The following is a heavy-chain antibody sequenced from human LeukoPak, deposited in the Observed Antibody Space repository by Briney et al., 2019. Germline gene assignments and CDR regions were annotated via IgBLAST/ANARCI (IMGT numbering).Heavy chain of an antibody. CDR1: GFTFSTYW. D-gene: IGHD6-13*01. V-gene: IGHV3-74*01. CDR3: ARDLNDLLQNYRSTWYPADY. Sequence: GGSLRLSCAASGFTFSTYWMNWVRQAPGKGLVWVSRVNNDGSSTSYADSVKGRFTISRDNTKNTLYLQMNSLRAEDTAVYYCARDLNDLLQNYRSTWYPADYWGQGTLVTVSS. J-gene: IGHJ4*02. CDR2: VNNDGSST.